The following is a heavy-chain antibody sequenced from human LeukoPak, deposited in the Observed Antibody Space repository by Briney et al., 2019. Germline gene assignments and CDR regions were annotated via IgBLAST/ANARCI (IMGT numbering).Heavy chain of an antibody. CDR1: GFTFSSYG. CDR2: ISGSGGST. V-gene: IGHV3-23*01. D-gene: IGHD3-3*01. J-gene: IGHJ4*02. Sequence: GGSLRLSCAASGFTFSSYGMHWVRQAPGKGLEWVSAISGSGGSTYYADSVKGRFTISRDNSKNTLYLQMNSLRAEDTAVYYCAKGPIFGVVIKGTYFDYWGQGTLVTVSS. CDR3: AKGPIFGVVIKGTYFDY.